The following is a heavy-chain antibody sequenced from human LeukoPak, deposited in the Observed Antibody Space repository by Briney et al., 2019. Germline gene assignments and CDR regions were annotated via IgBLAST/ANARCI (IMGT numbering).Heavy chain of an antibody. Sequence: AASVKVSCKASGYTFTGYYMHWVRQAPGQGLESMGWINPNSGGTNYAQKFQGWVTMTRDTSISTAYMELSRLRSDDTAVYYCARYSRGYYYYGMDVWGQGTTVTVSS. V-gene: IGHV1-2*04. CDR3: ARYSRGYYYYGMDV. J-gene: IGHJ6*02. D-gene: IGHD2-21*01. CDR1: GYTFTGYY. CDR2: INPNSGGT.